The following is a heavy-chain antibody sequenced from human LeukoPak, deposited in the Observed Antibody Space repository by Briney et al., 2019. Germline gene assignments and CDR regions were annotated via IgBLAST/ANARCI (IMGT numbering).Heavy chain of an antibody. J-gene: IGHJ4*02. CDR3: ATYYYDSSGYPVFDY. D-gene: IGHD3-22*01. Sequence: ASVKVSCKASGYTLTSYDINWVRQATGQGLEWMGWMNPNSGNTGYAQKFQGRVTMTRNTSISTAYMELSSLRSEDTAVYYCATYYYDSSGYPVFDYWGQGTLVTVSS. CDR2: MNPNSGNT. CDR1: GYTLTSYD. V-gene: IGHV1-8*01.